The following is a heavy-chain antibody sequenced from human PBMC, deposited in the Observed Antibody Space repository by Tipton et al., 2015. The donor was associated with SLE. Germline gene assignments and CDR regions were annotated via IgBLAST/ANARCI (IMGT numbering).Heavy chain of an antibody. CDR2: IYYSGGT. Sequence: LRLSCTVSGGSISSYYWSWIRQPPGKGLEWIGYIYYSGGTNYNPSLKSRVTISVDTSKNQFSLKLSSVTAADTAVYYCARHVTYYGSGRVWFDPWGQGTLVTVSS. J-gene: IGHJ5*02. CDR3: ARHVTYYGSGRVWFDP. CDR1: GGSISSYY. D-gene: IGHD3-10*01. V-gene: IGHV4-59*08.